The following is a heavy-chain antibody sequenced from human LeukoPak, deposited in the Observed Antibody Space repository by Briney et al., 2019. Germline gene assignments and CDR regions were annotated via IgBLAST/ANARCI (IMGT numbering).Heavy chain of an antibody. J-gene: IGHJ4*02. CDR2: TYYRSKWYN. CDR3: AGSIAAAGINSFDY. V-gene: IGHV6-1*01. Sequence: SQTLSLTCAISGDSVSSNSAAWNWFRQSPSRGLEWLGRTYYRSKWYNDYAVSVKSRITINPDTSKNQFSLQLNSVTPEDTAVYYCAGSIAAAGINSFDYWGQGTLVTVSS. D-gene: IGHD6-13*01. CDR1: GDSVSSNSAA.